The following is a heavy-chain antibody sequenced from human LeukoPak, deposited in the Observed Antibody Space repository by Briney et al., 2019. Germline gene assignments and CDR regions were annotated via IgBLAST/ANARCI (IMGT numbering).Heavy chain of an antibody. CDR3: ASLTPLGYCSSTSCYADY. CDR2: INHSGST. CDR1: GGSFSGYY. J-gene: IGHJ4*02. V-gene: IGHV4-34*01. D-gene: IGHD2-2*01. Sequence: ASETLSLTCAVYGGSFSGYYWSWIRQPPGKGLEWIGEINHSGSTNYNPSLKSRVTISVDTSKNQFSLKLSSVTAADTAVYYCASLTPLGYCSSTSCYADYWGQGTLVTVSS.